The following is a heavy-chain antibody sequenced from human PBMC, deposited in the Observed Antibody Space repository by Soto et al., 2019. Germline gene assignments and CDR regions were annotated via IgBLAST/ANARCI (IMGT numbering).Heavy chain of an antibody. D-gene: IGHD6-13*01. J-gene: IGHJ3*02. V-gene: IGHV1-18*01. CDR3: ARDPGYSTTWHQAFDI. Sequence: ASVKVSCRASGYTFTSYGISWVRQAPGQGPEWMGRISTYNGNTNYVQKLQGRVTMTTDTSTNTAYMELRSLRYDDTAVYYCARDPGYSTTWHQAFDIWGQGTMVTVSS. CDR1: GYTFTSYG. CDR2: ISTYNGNT.